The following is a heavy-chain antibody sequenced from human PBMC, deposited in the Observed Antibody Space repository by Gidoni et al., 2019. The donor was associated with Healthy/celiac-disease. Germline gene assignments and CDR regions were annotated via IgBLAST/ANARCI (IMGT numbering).Heavy chain of an antibody. V-gene: IGHV3-30*18. J-gene: IGHJ4*02. CDR1: GVTFSSYG. CDR2: ISYDGSNK. CDR3: AKDGEGGYYPPYFDY. Sequence: QVQLVESGGGVVQPGRSLRLSCAASGVTFSSYGMHWVRQAPGKGLGWVAVISYDGSNKYYADSVKGRFTISRDNSKNTLYLQMNSLRAEDTAVYYCAKDGEGGYYPPYFDYWGQGTLVTVSS. D-gene: IGHD3-10*01.